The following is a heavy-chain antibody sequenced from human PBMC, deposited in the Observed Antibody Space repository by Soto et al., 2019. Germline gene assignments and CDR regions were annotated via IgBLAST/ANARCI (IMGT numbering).Heavy chain of an antibody. Sequence: PGGSLRLSCAASGFTFSSYAMHWVRQAPGKGLEWVAVISYDGSNKYYADSVKGRFTISRDNSKNTLYLQMNSLRAEDTAVYYCASLLDYDSSGYYYYYGMDVWGQGTTVTVSS. J-gene: IGHJ6*02. D-gene: IGHD3-22*01. V-gene: IGHV3-30-3*01. CDR3: ASLLDYDSSGYYYYYGMDV. CDR2: ISYDGSNK. CDR1: GFTFSSYA.